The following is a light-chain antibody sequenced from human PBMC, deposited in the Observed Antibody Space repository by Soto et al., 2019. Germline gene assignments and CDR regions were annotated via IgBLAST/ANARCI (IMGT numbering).Light chain of an antibody. J-gene: IGKJ4*01. Sequence: ETVLTRSPATLCLSPGEKDHPPCLASQSVSSYLAWYQRKPGQAPRLLIYEASSRPTGIPDRFSGGGSGTDFTLTLSRLEPGDFAVHYCGQFSSYPLTLGGGAEVDIK. CDR3: GQFSSYPLT. CDR1: QSVSSY. V-gene: IGKV3-11*01. CDR2: EAS.